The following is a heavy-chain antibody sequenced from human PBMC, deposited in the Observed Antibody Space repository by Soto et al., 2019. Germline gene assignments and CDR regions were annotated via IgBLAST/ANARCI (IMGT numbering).Heavy chain of an antibody. Sequence: QVQLQESGPGLVKPSETLSLTCTVSGDSISSSSYYWGWVRQPPGNGLEWIGNIYYSGSTYYNPPINSRVPISVDTSKNQFSLMLSSVTATDTAVYYCARRDSGRPLDVWGQGTMVTVSS. CDR3: ARRDSGRPLDV. V-gene: IGHV4-39*01. J-gene: IGHJ3*01. D-gene: IGHD1-26*01. CDR1: GDSISSSSYY. CDR2: IYYSGST.